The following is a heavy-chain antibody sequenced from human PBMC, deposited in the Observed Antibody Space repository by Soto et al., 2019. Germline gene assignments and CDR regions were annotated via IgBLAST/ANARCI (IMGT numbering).Heavy chain of an antibody. Sequence: SLRLSCAASGFTFSDHYMDWVRQAPGKGLEWVGRTRNKANSYTTEYAASVKGRFTISRDDSKNSLYLQMNSLKTEDTAVYYCARAISLDAFEIWGQGTMVTVSS. V-gene: IGHV3-72*01. CDR2: TRNKANSYTT. CDR3: ARAISLDAFEI. J-gene: IGHJ3*02. CDR1: GFTFSDHY. D-gene: IGHD2-2*02.